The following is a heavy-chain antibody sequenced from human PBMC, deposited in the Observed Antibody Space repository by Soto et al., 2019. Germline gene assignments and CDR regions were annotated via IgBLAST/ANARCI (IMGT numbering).Heavy chain of an antibody. D-gene: IGHD6-13*01. J-gene: IGHJ4*02. Sequence: SETLSLTCAVCGGSISSSNCWSWVRQPPGKGLEWIGEIYHSGSTNYNPSLKSRVTISVDKSKNQFSLRLTSVTAADTAVYYCARASIVAAGTIIDYCGQGTLVTLCS. CDR1: GGSISSSNC. CDR3: ARASIVAAGTIIDY. V-gene: IGHV4-4*02. CDR2: IYHSGST.